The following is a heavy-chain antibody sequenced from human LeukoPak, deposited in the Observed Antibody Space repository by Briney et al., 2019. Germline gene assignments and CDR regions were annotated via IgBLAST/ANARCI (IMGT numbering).Heavy chain of an antibody. V-gene: IGHV1-18*01. CDR1: GYTFTSYG. CDR2: ISAYNGNT. Sequence: ASVKVSCKASGYTFTSYGISWVRQAPGQGLEWMGWISAYNGNTNYAQKLQGRVTMTTDTSTSTAYMELRSLRSDDTAVYYRARSTEPYCSGGSCYSVDYWGQGTLVTVSS. CDR3: ARSTEPYCSGGSCYSVDY. D-gene: IGHD2-15*01. J-gene: IGHJ4*02.